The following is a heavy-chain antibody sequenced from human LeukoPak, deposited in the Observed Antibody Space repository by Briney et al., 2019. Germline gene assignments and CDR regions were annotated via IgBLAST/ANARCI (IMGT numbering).Heavy chain of an antibody. J-gene: IGHJ4*02. CDR3: AREEASSWTGDYFDC. CDR2: ISYSGST. V-gene: IGHV4-59*01. Sequence: SETLSLTCTVSGGSISDYYWSWIRQPPGKGLEWIGYISYSGSTNYNPSLKSRVTISVDTSKNQFSLNLSSVTAADTAVYFCAREEASSWTGDYFDCWGQGSLVTVSS. D-gene: IGHD6-13*01. CDR1: GGSISDYY.